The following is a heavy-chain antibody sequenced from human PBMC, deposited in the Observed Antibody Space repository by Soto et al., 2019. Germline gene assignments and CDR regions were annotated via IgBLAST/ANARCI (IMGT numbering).Heavy chain of an antibody. CDR2: INVGNGNT. Sequence: ASVKVSCKVSGYSFTTYAMHWVRQAPGQRLKWMGWINVGNGNTKYSQKFQGRVTITRDTSASTAHLELSSLRSEDTAVYYCAYDSSGYLDYWGQGTLVTVSS. D-gene: IGHD3-22*01. V-gene: IGHV1-3*01. J-gene: IGHJ4*02. CDR1: GYSFTTYA. CDR3: AYDSSGYLDY.